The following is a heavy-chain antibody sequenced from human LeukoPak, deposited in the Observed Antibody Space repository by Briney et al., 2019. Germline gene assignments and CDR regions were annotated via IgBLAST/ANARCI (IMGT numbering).Heavy chain of an antibody. V-gene: IGHV3-23*01. J-gene: IGHJ6*03. CDR3: AKDSEYYDFWSRYNRYSYHYMDV. D-gene: IGHD3-3*01. CDR1: GFTFDDYG. CDR2: TPSGGDNT. Sequence: GGSLRLSCAASGFTFDDYGMSWVRQGPGKGLEWVSGTPSGGDNTYYADSVKGRFTISRDNYENTLYLQMNSLRVEDSAIYYCAKDSEYYDFWSRYNRYSYHYMDVWGKGTTVTVSS.